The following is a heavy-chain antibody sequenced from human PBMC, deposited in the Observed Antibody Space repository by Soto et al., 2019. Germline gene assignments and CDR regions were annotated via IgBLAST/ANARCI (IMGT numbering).Heavy chain of an antibody. D-gene: IGHD1-26*01. J-gene: IGHJ4*02. CDR2: IWNDGSNK. Sequence: GGSLRLSCTASAFTFSSSGMHWVRQAPGKGLEWVAAIWNDGSNKYYVDSVKGRFTISRDNSKNTLYLQMNSLRAEDTAVYYCARSSGSYFAAFYDYWGQGTLVTVSS. CDR1: AFTFSSSG. CDR3: ARSSGSYFAAFYDY. V-gene: IGHV3-33*01.